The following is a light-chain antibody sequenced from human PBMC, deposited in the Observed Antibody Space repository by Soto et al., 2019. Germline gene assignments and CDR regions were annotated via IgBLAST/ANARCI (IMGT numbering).Light chain of an antibody. Sequence: QSALTQPASVSGSPGQSITISCTGTSSDVDGYNYVSWYQQHPGKAPKLMIYDVSNRPSGVSNRFSGSKSGNTASLTISGLQAEDEADYYCSSYTSSSTSVIFGGGTQLTVL. CDR2: DVS. V-gene: IGLV2-14*01. J-gene: IGLJ2*01. CDR1: SSDVDGYNY. CDR3: SSYTSSSTSVI.